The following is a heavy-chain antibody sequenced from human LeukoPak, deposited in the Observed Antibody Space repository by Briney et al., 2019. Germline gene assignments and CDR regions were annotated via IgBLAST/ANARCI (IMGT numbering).Heavy chain of an antibody. CDR1: GFSFSKPA. CDR3: ARDRNQKDYGDYPYYFGMDV. J-gene: IGHJ6*02. D-gene: IGHD4-17*01. Sequence: HPGGSLRLSCAASGFSFSKPAMHWVRQAPGKNLEWLALISHDSTNKYYADSVKGRFTISRDNSKNTLFLQMNSLRSEDTAVYYCARDRNQKDYGDYPYYFGMDVWGQGTTVSVSS. CDR2: ISHDSTNK. V-gene: IGHV3-30*04.